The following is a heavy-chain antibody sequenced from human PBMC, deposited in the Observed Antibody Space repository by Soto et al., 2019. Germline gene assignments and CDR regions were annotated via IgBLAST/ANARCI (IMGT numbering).Heavy chain of an antibody. CDR1: GDSISTDY. D-gene: IGHD7-27*01. J-gene: IGHJ4*02. CDR2: IYYGGST. V-gene: IGHV4-59*08. Sequence: PSETLSPTCTVSGDSISTDYWSWIRQSPGKGLEWIGFIYYGGSTNYNPSLKSRVTISVDTPKNQFSLKLSSVTAADTAVYYCAKNWNWGSLVHWGQGTLVTVSS. CDR3: AKNWNWGSLVH.